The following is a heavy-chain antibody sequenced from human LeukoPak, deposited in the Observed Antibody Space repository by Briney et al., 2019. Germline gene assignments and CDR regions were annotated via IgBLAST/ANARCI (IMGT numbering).Heavy chain of an antibody. CDR1: GYTFTGYY. Sequence: GASVKVSCKASGYTFTGYYMHWVRQAPGQGLEWMGWINTNTGNPTYAQGFTGRFVFSLDTSVSTAYLQISSLKAEDTAVYYCAREHHSDSSGTIDTFNIWGQGTMVTVSS. CDR2: INTNTGNP. V-gene: IGHV7-4-1*02. D-gene: IGHD3-22*01. J-gene: IGHJ3*02. CDR3: AREHHSDSSGTIDTFNI.